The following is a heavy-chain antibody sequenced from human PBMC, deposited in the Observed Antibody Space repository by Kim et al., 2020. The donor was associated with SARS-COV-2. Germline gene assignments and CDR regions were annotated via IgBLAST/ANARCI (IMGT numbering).Heavy chain of an antibody. Sequence: SETLSLTCTVSGGSISSSSYYWGWIRQPPGKGLEWIGTIYYSGSTYYNPSLQNRVTISVDTSNNQFSLKLNSVTAADTAVYYCARHPDALLLPYFDYWG. CDR2: IYYSGST. CDR1: GGSISSSSYY. V-gene: IGHV4-39*01. CDR3: ARHPDALLLPYFDY. D-gene: IGHD2-15*01. J-gene: IGHJ4*01.